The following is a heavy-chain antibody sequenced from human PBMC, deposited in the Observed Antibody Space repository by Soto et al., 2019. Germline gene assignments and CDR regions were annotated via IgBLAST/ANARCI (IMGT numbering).Heavy chain of an antibody. CDR3: ARREGDYSNTIWFDP. Sequence: PSETLSITSAVYGGSFSGYYWSWIRKPPGKGLEWIGDIYYSGSTNYNPSLKSRVTISVDTSKNQFSLKLSSVTAADTAVYYCARREGDYSNTIWFDPWGQGTLVTGSS. J-gene: IGHJ5*02. CDR2: IYYSGST. CDR1: GGSFSGYY. V-gene: IGHV4-34*01. D-gene: IGHD4-4*01.